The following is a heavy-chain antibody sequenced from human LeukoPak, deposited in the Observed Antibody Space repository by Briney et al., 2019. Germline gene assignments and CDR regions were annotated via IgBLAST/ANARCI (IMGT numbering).Heavy chain of an antibody. Sequence: GGSLRLSCAASRFTFSSYWMSWVRQAPGKGLEWVANIKQDGSEKYYVDSVKGRFTISRDNAKNSLYLQMNSLRAEDTAVYYCASTYYDFWSGYYPFDYWGQGTLVTVSS. CDR1: RFTFSSYW. D-gene: IGHD3-3*01. J-gene: IGHJ4*02. CDR2: IKQDGSEK. CDR3: ASTYYDFWSGYYPFDY. V-gene: IGHV3-7*01.